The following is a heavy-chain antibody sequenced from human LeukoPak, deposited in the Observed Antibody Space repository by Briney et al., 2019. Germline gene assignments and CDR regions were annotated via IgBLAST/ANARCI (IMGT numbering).Heavy chain of an antibody. Sequence: SETLSLTCTVSGGSISSGGYYWSWIRQHPGKGLEWIGYIYYSGSTCYNPSLKSRVTISVDTSKNQFSLKLSSVTAADTAVYYCARESSGYYLDLWGRGTLVTVSS. CDR2: IYYSGST. D-gene: IGHD3-22*01. J-gene: IGHJ2*01. CDR1: GGSISSGGYY. V-gene: IGHV4-31*03. CDR3: ARESSGYYLDL.